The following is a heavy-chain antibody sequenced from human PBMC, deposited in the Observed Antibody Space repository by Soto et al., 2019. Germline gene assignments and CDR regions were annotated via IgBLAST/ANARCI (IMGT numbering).Heavy chain of an antibody. V-gene: IGHV3-66*01. D-gene: IGHD6-19*01. CDR3: DSAVAGTFH. CDR1: GFTVSSNY. Sequence: EVQLVESGGGLVQPGGSLRLSCAASGFTVSSNYMSWVRQAPGKGLEWVSVIYSGGTTYYADSVKGRFTISRDNSKNTLDLQMNSLRAEDTAVYYCDSAVAGTFHWGQGTLVTVSS. CDR2: IYSGGTT. J-gene: IGHJ4*02.